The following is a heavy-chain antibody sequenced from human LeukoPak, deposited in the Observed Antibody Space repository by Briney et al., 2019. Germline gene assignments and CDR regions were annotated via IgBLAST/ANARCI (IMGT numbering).Heavy chain of an antibody. V-gene: IGHV4-61*02. Sequence: SSQTLSLTCTVSGGSISSGGSIGSFYWSWIRQPAGKGLEWIGRIDAGGSTNYNPSLRGRVTISVDTSKNQFSLKLSSVTAADTAVYYCARDSPNYGDYGYNWFDPWGQGTLVTVSS. CDR1: GGSISSGGSIGSFY. D-gene: IGHD4-17*01. J-gene: IGHJ5*02. CDR2: IDAGGST. CDR3: ARDSPNYGDYGYNWFDP.